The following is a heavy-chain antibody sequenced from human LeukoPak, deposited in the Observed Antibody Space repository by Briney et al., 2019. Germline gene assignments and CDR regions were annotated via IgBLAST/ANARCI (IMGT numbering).Heavy chain of an antibody. D-gene: IGHD1-26*01. CDR2: IRYDGSNK. CDR1: GFTFSSYG. Sequence: GGSLRLSCAASGFTFSSYGMHWVRQAPGKGLEWVAFIRYDGSNKYYADSVKGRFTTSRDNSKNTLYLQMNSLRAEDTAVYYSAKVVGATKNYYYGMDVWGQGTTVTVSS. CDR3: AKVVGATKNYYYGMDV. J-gene: IGHJ6*02. V-gene: IGHV3-30*02.